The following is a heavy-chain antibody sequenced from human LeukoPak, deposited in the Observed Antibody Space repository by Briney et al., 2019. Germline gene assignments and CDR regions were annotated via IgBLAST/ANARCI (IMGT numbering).Heavy chain of an antibody. CDR2: INHSGST. V-gene: IGHV4-34*01. D-gene: IGHD3-3*01. J-gene: IGHJ6*03. CDR1: GGSFSGYY. Sequence: SETLSLTCAVYGGSFSGYYWSWIRQPPGKGLEWIGEINHSGSTNYNPSLKSRVTMSLDTSKNQFSLRLSSVTAADTAVYYCARSQEGYFDSWSGYHYYYYMDVWGKGTAVTVSS. CDR3: ARSQEGYFDSWSGYHYYYYMDV.